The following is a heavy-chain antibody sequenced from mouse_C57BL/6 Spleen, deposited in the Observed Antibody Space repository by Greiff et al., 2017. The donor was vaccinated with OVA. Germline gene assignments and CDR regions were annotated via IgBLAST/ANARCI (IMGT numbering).Heavy chain of an antibody. CDR2: IYPRSGNT. Sequence: VQLQQSGAELARPGASVKLSCKASGYTFTSYGISWVKQGTGQGLEWIGEIYPRSGNTYYNEKFKGKATLTADKSSSTAYMELRSLTSEDSAVYFCARPLITTVVATDYWGQGTTLTVSS. CDR3: ARPLITTVVATDY. V-gene: IGHV1-81*01. CDR1: GYTFTSYG. J-gene: IGHJ2*01. D-gene: IGHD1-1*01.